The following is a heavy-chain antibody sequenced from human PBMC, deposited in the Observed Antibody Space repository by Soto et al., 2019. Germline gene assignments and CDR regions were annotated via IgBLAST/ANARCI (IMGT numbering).Heavy chain of an antibody. CDR1: GYTFTGYY. J-gene: IGHJ6*02. Sequence: ASVKVSCKASGYTFTGYYMHWVRQAPGQGLEWMGWINPNSGGTNYAQKFQGWVTMTRDTSISTAYMELSRLRSDDTAVYYCARANYDFWSGPIWGRRDYYYGMDVWGQGTTVTVYS. V-gene: IGHV1-2*04. D-gene: IGHD3-3*01. CDR2: INPNSGGT. CDR3: ARANYDFWSGPIWGRRDYYYGMDV.